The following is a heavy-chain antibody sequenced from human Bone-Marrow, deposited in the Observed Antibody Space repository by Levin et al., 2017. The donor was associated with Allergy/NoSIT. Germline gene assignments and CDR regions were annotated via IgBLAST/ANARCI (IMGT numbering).Heavy chain of an antibody. CDR1: GFTFSSYA. CDR3: ARDGSSYSSGWGAFDS. CDR2: ISYDGSNK. J-gene: IGHJ3*02. D-gene: IGHD6-19*01. Sequence: GESLKISCAASGFTFSSYAMHWVRQAPGKGLEWVAVISYDGSNKYYADSVKGRFTISRDNSKNTLYLQMNSLRAEDTAVYYCARDGSSYSSGWGAFDSWGQGTMVTVSS. V-gene: IGHV3-30-3*01.